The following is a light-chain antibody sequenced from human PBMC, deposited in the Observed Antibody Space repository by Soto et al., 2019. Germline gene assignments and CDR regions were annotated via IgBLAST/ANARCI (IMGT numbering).Light chain of an antibody. J-gene: IGLJ2*01. CDR1: SSNIGAGYD. CDR2: NDY. CDR3: QSYDNSLSTSVV. Sequence: QSVLTQPPSVSGAPGQRVTISCTGSSSNIGAGYDVHWYQQLPGTAPKLLIYNDYYRPSGVPDRFSGSKSGTSASLAITGLQAEDEADYYCQSYDNSLSTSVVFGGGTKLTVL. V-gene: IGLV1-40*01.